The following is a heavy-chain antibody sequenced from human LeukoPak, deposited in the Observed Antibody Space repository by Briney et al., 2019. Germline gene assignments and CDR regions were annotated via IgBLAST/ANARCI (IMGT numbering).Heavy chain of an antibody. D-gene: IGHD3-10*01. Sequence: PGGSLRLSCVASGFIFSDFWMNWVRLVPGKGLEWVASINEDGSVQDYVGSVRGRFTISRDNAKNSLYLHMNSVRVEDTAVYHCATRESSMARSHWGQGTLVTISS. CDR2: INEDGSVQ. V-gene: IGHV3-7*01. J-gene: IGHJ4*02. CDR1: GFIFSDFW. CDR3: ATRESSMARSH.